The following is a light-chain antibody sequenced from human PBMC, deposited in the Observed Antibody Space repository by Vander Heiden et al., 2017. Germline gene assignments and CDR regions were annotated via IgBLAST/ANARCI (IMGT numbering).Light chain of an antibody. V-gene: IGKV1-12*01. J-gene: IGKJ4*01. CDR1: QGISSC. Sequence: EIQVIQSPASVSASVGDRVTIPCRASQGISSCLAWYQQKPGKAPKLLIYGASSLQSGVPSRFSGSGSGTDFTLTISSLQPEDFASYFCQQANSFPLTFGGGTKVEIK. CDR2: GAS. CDR3: QQANSFPLT.